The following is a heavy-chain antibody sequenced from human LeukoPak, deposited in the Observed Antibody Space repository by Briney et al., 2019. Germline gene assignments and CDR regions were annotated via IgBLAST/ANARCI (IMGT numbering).Heavy chain of an antibody. CDR3: ARVFSGLSTLDY. Sequence: SETLSLTCTVSGGSISSYYWSWIRQPPGKGLEWIGYIHYSGSTNYNPSLKSRVTISVDTSKDQFSLKLSSVTAADTAVYYCARVFSGLSTLDYWGQGTLVTVSS. V-gene: IGHV4-59*01. D-gene: IGHD6-19*01. CDR1: GGSISSYY. CDR2: IHYSGST. J-gene: IGHJ4*02.